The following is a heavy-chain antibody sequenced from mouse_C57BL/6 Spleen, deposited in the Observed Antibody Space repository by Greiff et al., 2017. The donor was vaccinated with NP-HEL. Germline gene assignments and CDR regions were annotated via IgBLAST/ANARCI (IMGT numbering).Heavy chain of an antibody. D-gene: IGHD1-1*01. Sequence: EVQGVESGGGLVKPGGSLKLSCAASGFTFSSYALSWVRQTPEKRLAWVATISDGGSYPYSLDNVKGRFTISRDNAKHNLYLQMSHLKSEDTAMYYCARDSTVGAMDYWGQGTSVTVSS. CDR1: GFTFSSYA. CDR3: ARDSTVGAMDY. V-gene: IGHV5-4*01. CDR2: ISDGGSYP. J-gene: IGHJ4*01.